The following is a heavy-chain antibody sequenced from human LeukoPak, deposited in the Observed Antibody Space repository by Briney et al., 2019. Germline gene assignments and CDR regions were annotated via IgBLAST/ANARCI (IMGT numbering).Heavy chain of an antibody. CDR1: GFTFSSYS. Sequence: GGSLRLSCAASGFTFSSYSMNWVRQAPGKGLEWVSSISSSSSYIYYADSVKGRFTISRDNAKNSLYLQMNSLRAEDTAVYYCARSPSIFGVVIYRPFDYWGQGTLVTVSS. D-gene: IGHD3-3*01. V-gene: IGHV3-21*01. J-gene: IGHJ4*02. CDR3: ARSPSIFGVVIYRPFDY. CDR2: ISSSSSYI.